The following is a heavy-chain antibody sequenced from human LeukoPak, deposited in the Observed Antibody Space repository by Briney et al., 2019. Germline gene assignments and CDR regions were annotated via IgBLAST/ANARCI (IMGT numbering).Heavy chain of an antibody. J-gene: IGHJ4*02. Sequence: SETLSLTCTVSGGSLTTHYWTWFRQPAGRGLEWIGYIYYTGSTNYNSALKSRVTVSIDTSKSQFSLKVNSVTTADTAVYYCAREATKLTHPYFDHWGQGILVTVSS. V-gene: IGHV4-59*11. D-gene: IGHD1-1*01. CDR1: GGSLTTHY. CDR2: IYYTGST. CDR3: AREATKLTHPYFDH.